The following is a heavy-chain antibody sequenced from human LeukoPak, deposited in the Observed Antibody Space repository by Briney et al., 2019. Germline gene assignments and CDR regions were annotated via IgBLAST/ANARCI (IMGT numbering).Heavy chain of an antibody. CDR2: ISAYDGNT. CDR3: PRRALAAPGTYY. J-gene: IGHJ4*02. Sequence: ASVKVSCKASGYTFTSYGISWVRQAPGQGLERVGWISAYDGNTNYAQKLQGRVTMTTDTATSTAYMELRRLRSDDTAVYYCPRRALAAPGTYYWGQGTLVTVSS. V-gene: IGHV1-18*01. CDR1: GYTFTSYG. D-gene: IGHD6-13*01.